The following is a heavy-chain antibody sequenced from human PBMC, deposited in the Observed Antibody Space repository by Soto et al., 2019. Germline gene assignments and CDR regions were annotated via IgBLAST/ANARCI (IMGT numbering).Heavy chain of an antibody. J-gene: IGHJ6*02. Sequence: SVKVSCKASGGTFSSYAISWVRQAPGQGLEWMGGIIPIFGTANYAQKFQGRVTITADESTSTAYMELSSLRSEDTAVYYCATSYRDQSWASDYYYGMDVWGQGTTVTVSS. CDR1: GGTFSSYA. D-gene: IGHD6-13*01. CDR2: IIPIFGTA. CDR3: ATSYRDQSWASDYYYGMDV. V-gene: IGHV1-69*13.